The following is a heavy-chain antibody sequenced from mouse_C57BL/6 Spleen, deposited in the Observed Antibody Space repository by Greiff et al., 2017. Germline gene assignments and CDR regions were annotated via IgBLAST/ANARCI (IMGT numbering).Heavy chain of an antibody. CDR3: AKSPLGRPSWYFDD. J-gene: IGHJ1*03. V-gene: IGHV1-39*01. Sequence: VQLKRSGPERVKPGASGNISCKAPGYSFTDYNMNGVKQSNGKSLEWIGGINLNYGTISSTQKFKGKATLTVDQSSSTAYMKPNSLTSEDSAVDSCAKSPLGRPSWYFDDWGTGTTVTVSS. D-gene: IGHD1-2*01. CDR2: INLNYGTI. CDR1: GYSFTDYN.